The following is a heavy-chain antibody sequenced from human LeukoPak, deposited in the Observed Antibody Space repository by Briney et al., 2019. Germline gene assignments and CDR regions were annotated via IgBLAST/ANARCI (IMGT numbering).Heavy chain of an antibody. V-gene: IGHV3-73*01. Sequence: GGSLRLSCAASGFTFSDSAVHWVRQASGKGLEWVGRIRSKAKSYATAYAASVKGRFTISRDDSETTAYLQMNSLRVEDTAVYYCARGLPYSISDYWGQGTLVSVSS. J-gene: IGHJ4*02. CDR3: ARGLPYSISDY. CDR2: IRSKAKSYAT. D-gene: IGHD6-13*01. CDR1: GFTFSDSA.